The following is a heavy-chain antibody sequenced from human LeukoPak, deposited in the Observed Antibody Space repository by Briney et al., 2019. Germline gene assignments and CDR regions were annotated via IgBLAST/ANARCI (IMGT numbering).Heavy chain of an antibody. D-gene: IGHD6-6*01. CDR1: GFTFSGFW. J-gene: IGHJ3*01. Sequence: GGSLRLSCAVSGFTFSGFWMSWSREAPGKGLEWVASINSDGSEGYYADVVKGRFTISRDNAKNSLYLQINSLRAEDTAVYYCARSSYSSSSSVWGQGTMVTVSS. CDR2: INSDGSEG. CDR3: ARSSYSSSSSV. V-gene: IGHV3-7*03.